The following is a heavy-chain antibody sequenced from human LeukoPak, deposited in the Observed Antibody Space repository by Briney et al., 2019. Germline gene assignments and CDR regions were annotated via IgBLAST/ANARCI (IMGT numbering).Heavy chain of an antibody. CDR2: INTKSGRT. Sequence: ASVKVSCKTSGYSFTDYYIHWVRQAPGQGLEWMGWINTKSGRTSSARKFQGRVAMTRDPSITTVYMDMAWLTSDDTAIYFCARADFIDAGPYLIGPWGQGTLVTVSS. V-gene: IGHV1-2*02. CDR1: GYSFTDYY. D-gene: IGHD3-3*01. CDR3: ARADFIDAGPYLIGP. J-gene: IGHJ5*02.